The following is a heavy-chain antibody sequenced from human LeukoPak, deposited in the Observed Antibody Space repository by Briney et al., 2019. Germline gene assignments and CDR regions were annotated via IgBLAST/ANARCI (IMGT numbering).Heavy chain of an antibody. CDR2: IIPIFGTA. J-gene: IGHJ5*02. CDR1: GGTFSSYA. D-gene: IGHD3-16*01. CDR3: ARDRPGRITFALNWFDP. Sequence: GASVKVSCKASGGTFSSYAISWVRQAPGQGLEWMGRIIPIFGTANYAQKFQGRVTITTDESTSAAYVELSSLRSEDTAVYYCARDRPGRITFALNWFDPWGQGTLVTVSS. V-gene: IGHV1-69*05.